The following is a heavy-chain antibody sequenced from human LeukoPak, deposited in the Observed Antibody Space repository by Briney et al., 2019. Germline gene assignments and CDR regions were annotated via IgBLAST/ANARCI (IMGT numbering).Heavy chain of an antibody. J-gene: IGHJ4*02. Sequence: GGSLRLSCAASGFTLSSYGMHWVRQAPGKGLEWVAVISYDGSIKYYADSVKGRFTISRDNSKNTLYLQMNSLRAEDTAVYYCAKDEYYFDYWGQGTLVTVSS. CDR1: GFTLSSYG. V-gene: IGHV3-30*18. CDR2: ISYDGSIK. CDR3: AKDEYYFDY.